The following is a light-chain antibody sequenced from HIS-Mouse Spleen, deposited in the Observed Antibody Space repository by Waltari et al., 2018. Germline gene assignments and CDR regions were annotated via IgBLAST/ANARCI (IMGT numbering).Light chain of an antibody. J-gene: IGLJ3*02. CDR2: KDS. V-gene: IGLV3-25*03. CDR3: QSADSSGTYWV. CDR1: ASPTQY. Sequence: SYELTQPPSVSVSPGQTARITCSGDASPTQYAYWYQQKPGQAPVLGIYKDSERPSGIPGRFSGSSSGTTVTLTISGVQAEDEADYYCQSADSSGTYWVFGGGTKLTVL.